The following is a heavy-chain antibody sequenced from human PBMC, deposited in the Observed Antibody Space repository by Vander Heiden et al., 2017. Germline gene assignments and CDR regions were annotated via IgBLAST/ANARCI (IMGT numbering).Heavy chain of an antibody. J-gene: IGHJ4*02. Sequence: EVQLVESGGGLVKPGGSLRLSCAASGFTFSSYSMNWVRQAPGKGLEWVSSISSSSSYIYYEYSVKGRFTISRDNAKNSLYLQMNSLRAEDTAVYYCARDPLYSSSWFDYWGQGTLVTVSS. V-gene: IGHV3-21*01. D-gene: IGHD6-13*01. CDR3: ARDPLYSSSWFDY. CDR1: GFTFSSYS. CDR2: ISSSSSYI.